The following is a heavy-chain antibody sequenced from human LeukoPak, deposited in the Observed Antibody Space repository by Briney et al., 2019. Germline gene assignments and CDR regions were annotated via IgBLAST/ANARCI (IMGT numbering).Heavy chain of an antibody. CDR2: ISGSGGST. V-gene: IGHV3-23*01. J-gene: IGHJ5*02. CDR1: GFTFSSYA. D-gene: IGHD2-15*01. CDR3: AKVPDIVVVVAATLLVP. Sequence: GGSLRLSCAASGFTFSSYAMSWVCQAPGKGLEWVSAISGSGGSTYYADSVKGRFTISRDNSKNTLYLQMNSLRAEDTAVYYCAKVPDIVVVVAATLLVPWGQGTLVTVSS.